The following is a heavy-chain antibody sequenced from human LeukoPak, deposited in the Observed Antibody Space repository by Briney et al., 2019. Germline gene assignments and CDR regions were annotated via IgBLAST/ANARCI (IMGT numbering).Heavy chain of an antibody. V-gene: IGHV3-74*01. CDR3: VADLGDYADF. CDR2: IKTDGTYT. Sequence: GGSLRLSCAASGFTFSRYWMHWVRQAPGEGLVWVSRIKTDGTYTSNADSVKGRFTISRDNAKNTLFLQMNSLRVEDTAVYYCVADLGDYADFWGQGTLVTVSS. CDR1: GFTFSRYW. J-gene: IGHJ4*02.